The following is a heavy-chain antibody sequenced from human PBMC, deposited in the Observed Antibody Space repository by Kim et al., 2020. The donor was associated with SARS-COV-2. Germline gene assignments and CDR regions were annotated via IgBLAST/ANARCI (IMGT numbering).Heavy chain of an antibody. CDR3: ARRVAGLADLGDFEV. D-gene: IGHD3-3*01. J-gene: IGHJ3*01. CDR2: IDPSDSYT. Sequence: GESLKISCKGSGYNFPTYYINWVRQVPGKGLEWMGRIDPSDSYTHYSPTFQGHVTFAAATSINTAYLQWSSLEASDTAIYYCARRVAGLADLGDFEVWGQGTLVTVSS. CDR1: GYNFPTYY. V-gene: IGHV5-10-1*01.